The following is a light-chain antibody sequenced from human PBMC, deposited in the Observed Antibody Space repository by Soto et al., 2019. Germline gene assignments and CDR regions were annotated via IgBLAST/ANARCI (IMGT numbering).Light chain of an antibody. J-gene: IGKJ1*01. V-gene: IGKV1-39*01. Sequence: DIQMTQSPTSLSASVGDRVTITCRASQSISSNLNWYQQKPGKAPKLLIYAASSLQSGVPSRFSGSGSGTDFTFTISSLQPEDFATYFCQQSYTSPQTFGQGTKVEIK. CDR1: QSISSN. CDR3: QQSYTSPQT. CDR2: AAS.